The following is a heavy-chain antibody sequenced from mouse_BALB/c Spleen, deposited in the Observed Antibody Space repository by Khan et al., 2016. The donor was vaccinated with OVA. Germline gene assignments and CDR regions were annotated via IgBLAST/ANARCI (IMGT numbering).Heavy chain of an antibody. CDR1: GFTFSDYG. J-gene: IGHJ4*01. Sequence: EVELVESGGGLVQPGGSRKLSCAASGFTFSDYGMAWVRQAPGKGPEWVAFISSLAYSIYYADTVTGRFTISRANAKNTLYLEMSSLRSEDTAMYFCVRWAMDYWGQGTSVTVSS. CDR3: VRWAMDY. CDR2: ISSLAYSI. V-gene: IGHV5-15*02.